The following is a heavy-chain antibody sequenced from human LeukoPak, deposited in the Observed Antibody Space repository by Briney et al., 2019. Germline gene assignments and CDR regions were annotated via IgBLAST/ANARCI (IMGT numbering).Heavy chain of an antibody. J-gene: IGHJ4*02. V-gene: IGHV1-2*02. D-gene: IGHD3-9*01. CDR3: ARSPHILTGENFDF. CDR2: INPNSGGT. CDR1: GGTFSSYA. Sequence: ASVKVSCKASGGTFSSYAISWARQAPGQGLEWVGWINPNSGGTNYAQKFYARVTMTRDTSISTAYMELSRLRSDDTAVFYCARSPHILTGENFDFWGQGTLVTVSS.